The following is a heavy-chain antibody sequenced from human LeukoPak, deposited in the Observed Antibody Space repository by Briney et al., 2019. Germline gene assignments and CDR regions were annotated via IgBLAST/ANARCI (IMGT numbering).Heavy chain of an antibody. CDR3: ARAGGLLRYFDWLFEAYFDY. D-gene: IGHD3-9*01. Sequence: SGGSLRLSCAASGFTFSSYWMSWVRQAPGKGLEWVANINEDGSEKYYVDSVKGRFTISRDNAKNSLYLQMNSLGAEDTAVYYCARAGGLLRYFDWLFEAYFDYWGQGTLVTVSS. J-gene: IGHJ4*02. CDR2: INEDGSEK. V-gene: IGHV3-7*03. CDR1: GFTFSSYW.